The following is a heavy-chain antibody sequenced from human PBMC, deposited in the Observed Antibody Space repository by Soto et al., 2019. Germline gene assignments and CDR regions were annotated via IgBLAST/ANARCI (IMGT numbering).Heavy chain of an antibody. D-gene: IGHD5-18*01. J-gene: IGHJ4*02. CDR2: IYYSGST. CDR3: ARVIRTGYSYGSNY. CDR1: GGSISSGDYY. V-gene: IGHV4-30-4*01. Sequence: SETLSLTCTVSGGSISSGDYYWSWIRQPPGKGLEWIGYIYYSGSTYYNPSLKSRVTISVDTSKNQFSLKLSSVTAADTAVYYCARVIRTGYSYGSNYWGQGTPVTVSS.